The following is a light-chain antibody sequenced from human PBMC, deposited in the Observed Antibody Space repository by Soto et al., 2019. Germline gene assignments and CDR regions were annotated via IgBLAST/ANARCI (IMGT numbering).Light chain of an antibody. CDR2: QAS. CDR3: LQDQSYWT. J-gene: IGKJ1*01. CDR1: QSISRQ. Sequence: DIQMTQSPSTLSASVGDRVSITCRASQSISRQLAWAQQKPGKAPNLLIYQASNLGTGVPSRFTCRGSGTEFTLTISGLQPDDLATEYRLQDQSYWTFDQGTKVEVK. V-gene: IGKV1-5*03.